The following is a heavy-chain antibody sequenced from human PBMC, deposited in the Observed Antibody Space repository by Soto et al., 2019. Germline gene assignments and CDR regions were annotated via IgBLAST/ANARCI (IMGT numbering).Heavy chain of an antibody. Sequence: SGPTLVNPTQTLTLTCSFSGFSLTTRGVSVVWIRQSPGKALEWLALIYWDDDKRYSSSLKSRLTITKDTSKNQVVLTMTNMDPVDTATYYCAHVLGYCSGGSCYSGPSDYWGQGSLVTVSS. CDR2: IYWDDDK. D-gene: IGHD2-15*01. V-gene: IGHV2-5*02. CDR1: GFSLTTRGVS. CDR3: AHVLGYCSGGSCYSGPSDY. J-gene: IGHJ4*02.